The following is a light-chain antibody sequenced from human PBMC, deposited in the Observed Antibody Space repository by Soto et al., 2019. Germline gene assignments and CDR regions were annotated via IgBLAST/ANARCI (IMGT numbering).Light chain of an antibody. J-gene: IGKJ4*02. Sequence: EIVLTQSPGTLSLSPGERATLSCRASQSVSSIYLAWYQQKPGQAPRLLIYGASSRATGIPDRFSGSGSGTDFTLTISRLEPEVFAVYDCPRYGSPPLTFGGGTMLYIK. CDR2: GAS. CDR1: QSVSSIY. CDR3: PRYGSPPLT. V-gene: IGKV3-20*01.